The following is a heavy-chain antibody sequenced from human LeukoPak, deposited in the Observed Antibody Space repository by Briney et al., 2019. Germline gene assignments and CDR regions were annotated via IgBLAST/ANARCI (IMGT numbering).Heavy chain of an antibody. Sequence: GGSLRLSCAASGFTFSSYGMHWVRQAPGKGLEWVAVISYDGSNKYYADSVKGRFTISRDNSKNTLYLQMNSLRAEDTAVYYCAKGHLLRYFDWLPPNAFDIWGQGTMVTVSS. V-gene: IGHV3-30*18. CDR2: ISYDGSNK. CDR1: GFTFSSYG. J-gene: IGHJ3*02. D-gene: IGHD3-9*01. CDR3: AKGHLLRYFDWLPPNAFDI.